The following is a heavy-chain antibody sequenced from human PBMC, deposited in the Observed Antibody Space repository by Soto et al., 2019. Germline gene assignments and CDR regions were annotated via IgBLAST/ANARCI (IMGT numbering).Heavy chain of an antibody. CDR3: ARLSIVVVPAALGGYYYYGMDV. D-gene: IGHD2-2*01. CDR1: GYSFTGYW. V-gene: IGHV5-10-1*01. CDR2: IDPSDSYT. Sequence: PGESLKISCKGSGYSFTGYWISWVRQMPGKGLEWMGRIDPSDSYTNYSPSFQGHVTISADKSISTAYLQWSSLKASDTAMYYCARLSIVVVPAALGGYYYYGMDVWGQGTTVTVSS. J-gene: IGHJ6*02.